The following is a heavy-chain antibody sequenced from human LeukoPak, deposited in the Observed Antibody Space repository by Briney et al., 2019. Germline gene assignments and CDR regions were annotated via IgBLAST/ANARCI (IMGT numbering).Heavy chain of an antibody. CDR2: IIPILGIA. CDR1: GGTFSSYT. CDR3: ARDRGWLQFDY. Sequence: SVKVSCKASGGTFSSYTISWVRQAPGQGLEWMGRIIPILGIANYAQKFQGRVTITADKSTSTAYMELSSLRSEDMAVYYCARDRGWLQFDYWGQGTLVTVSS. J-gene: IGHJ4*02. D-gene: IGHD5-24*01. V-gene: IGHV1-69*04.